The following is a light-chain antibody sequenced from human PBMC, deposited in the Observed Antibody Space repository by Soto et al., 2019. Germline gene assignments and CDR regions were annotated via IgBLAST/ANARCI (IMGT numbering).Light chain of an antibody. CDR3: ATWDGSLPGEV. V-gene: IGLV1-51*01. CDR2: DNN. Sequence: QSVLTQSPSVSAAPGQKVTISCSGSSSNIGNNYVSWYQQLPGTAPKLLIYDNNKRPSGIPDRFSGSKSSTSGTLDITGLQTGDEADYYCATWDGSLPGEVFGGGTKVTVL. CDR1: SSNIGNNY. J-gene: IGLJ2*01.